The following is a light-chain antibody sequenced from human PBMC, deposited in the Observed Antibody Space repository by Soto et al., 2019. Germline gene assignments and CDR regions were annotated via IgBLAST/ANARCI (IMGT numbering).Light chain of an antibody. CDR3: QQYQTWPFT. J-gene: IGKJ2*01. CDR2: AAS. Sequence: EIVMTQSPATLSVSPGEGATLSCRANQRVSSHLAWYQHKPGQAPRLLIHAASTRAPGIPARFSGSGSGTEFTLTISSLQSEDFAVYYCQQYQTWPFTFGQGTKLEIK. CDR1: QRVSSH. V-gene: IGKV3-15*01.